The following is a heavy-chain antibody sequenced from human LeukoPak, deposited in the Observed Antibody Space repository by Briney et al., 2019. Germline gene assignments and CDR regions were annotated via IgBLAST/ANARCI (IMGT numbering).Heavy chain of an antibody. V-gene: IGHV3-21*06. Sequence: GGSLRLSCAASGFSFSTYSMNWVRQAPGKGLEWVSDITSSSSYIWYADSVKGRFTISRDDAKNLLYLQMNSLRAEDTAVYYCAKAVLSGSRGYYFDYWGQGTLVTVSS. J-gene: IGHJ4*02. CDR3: AKAVLSGSRGYYFDY. D-gene: IGHD1-26*01. CDR2: ITSSSSYI. CDR1: GFSFSTYS.